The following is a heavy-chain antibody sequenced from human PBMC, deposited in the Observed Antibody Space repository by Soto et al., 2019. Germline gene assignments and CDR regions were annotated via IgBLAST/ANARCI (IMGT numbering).Heavy chain of an antibody. J-gene: IGHJ4*02. Sequence: PGGSLRLSCAASAFTFSNYAMTWVRQVPGKGLEWVSTITGSGETTYYGDSVKGRFTISRDNSKDTLYLQMNNLRAEDTAVYYCAKSQIGAAHYGDYWGQGTLVTVSS. CDR1: AFTFSNYA. D-gene: IGHD3-16*01. CDR2: ITGSGETT. V-gene: IGHV3-23*01. CDR3: AKSQIGAAHYGDY.